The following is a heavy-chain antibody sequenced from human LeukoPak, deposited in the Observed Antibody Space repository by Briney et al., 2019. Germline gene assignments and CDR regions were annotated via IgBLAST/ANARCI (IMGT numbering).Heavy chain of an antibody. Sequence: GESLKISCKGSGYSFTNYWIGWVRQMPGKGLEWMGIIYPGDSDTRYSPSFQGQVTISADKSISTAYLQWSSLKASDTAMYYCARMVVGASDSYYYYYYMDVWGKGTTVTVSS. CDR1: GYSFTNYW. CDR2: IYPGDSDT. CDR3: ARMVVGASDSYYYYYYMDV. V-gene: IGHV5-51*01. D-gene: IGHD1-26*01. J-gene: IGHJ6*03.